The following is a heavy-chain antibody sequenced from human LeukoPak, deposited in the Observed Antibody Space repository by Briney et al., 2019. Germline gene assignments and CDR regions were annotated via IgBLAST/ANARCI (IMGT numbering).Heavy chain of an antibody. D-gene: IGHD5-12*01. CDR3: ARVGYSGYDPYYFDY. CDR1: GGSISSYY. Sequence: SETLSLTCTVSGGSISSYYWSWIWQPAGKGLEWIGRIYTSGSTNYNPSLKSRVTMSVDTSKNQFSLKLSSVTAADTAVYYCARVGYSGYDPYYFDYWGQGTLVTVSS. J-gene: IGHJ4*02. CDR2: IYTSGST. V-gene: IGHV4-4*07.